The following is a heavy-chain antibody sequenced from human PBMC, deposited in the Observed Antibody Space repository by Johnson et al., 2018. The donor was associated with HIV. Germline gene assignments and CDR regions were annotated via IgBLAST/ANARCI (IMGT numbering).Heavy chain of an antibody. CDR1: GFSFSSYD. D-gene: IGHD1-26*01. J-gene: IGHJ3*02. V-gene: IGHV3-7*01. Sequence: MQLVESGGGVVQPGRSLRLSCAASGFSFSSYDMHWVRQAPGKGLVWVANIKQDGNEKYYVDSVKGRFTISRDNAKNTLYLQMNSLRAEDMAVYYCARGWELLTPAFDIWGQGTMVTVSS. CDR2: IKQDGNEK. CDR3: ARGWELLTPAFDI.